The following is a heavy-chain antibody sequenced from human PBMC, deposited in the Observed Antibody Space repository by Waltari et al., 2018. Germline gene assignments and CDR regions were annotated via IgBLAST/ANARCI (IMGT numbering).Heavy chain of an antibody. CDR1: GASLSRRHC. V-gene: IGHV4-4*02. J-gene: IGHJ4*02. CDR3: ARDRGKGLYLDS. D-gene: IGHD2-15*01. CDR2: VFRSGKT. Sequence: VQLQESGPGLVKPSGTLSLTCGVAGASLSRRHCWSWVRQPTGKGLEWVGQVFRSGKTNYNPSLESRVTISMDTSNNEFSLRLTSATASDTAVYYCARDRGKGLYLDSWGQGTLVTVSP.